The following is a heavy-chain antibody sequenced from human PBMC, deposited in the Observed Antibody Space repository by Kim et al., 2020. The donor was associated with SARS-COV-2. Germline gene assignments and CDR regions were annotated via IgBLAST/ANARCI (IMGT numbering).Heavy chain of an antibody. CDR3: ARERGAFLAWLNAFDI. V-gene: IGHV1-2*02. D-gene: IGHD3-3*02. J-gene: IGHJ3*02. Sequence: KFQGRVTMTRDTSNSAAYMELSRLRSDDTAVYYCARERGAFLAWLNAFDIWGQGTMVTVSS.